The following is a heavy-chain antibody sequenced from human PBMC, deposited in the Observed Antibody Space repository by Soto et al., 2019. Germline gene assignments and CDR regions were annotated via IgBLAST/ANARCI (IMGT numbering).Heavy chain of an antibody. CDR3: ARVAYYYDSSAYHSLYYFDY. Sequence: QVQLQESGPGLVKPSETLSLTCTVSGGSVSSDSHYWSWIRQPPGKGLEWIGYLYYSGSTNYNPSPKSRVTISVDTSKNQFSLKLSSVSAADTAVYLCARVAYYYDSSAYHSLYYFDYWGQGTLVTVSA. D-gene: IGHD3-22*01. CDR2: LYYSGST. V-gene: IGHV4-61*01. J-gene: IGHJ4*02. CDR1: GGSVSSDSHY.